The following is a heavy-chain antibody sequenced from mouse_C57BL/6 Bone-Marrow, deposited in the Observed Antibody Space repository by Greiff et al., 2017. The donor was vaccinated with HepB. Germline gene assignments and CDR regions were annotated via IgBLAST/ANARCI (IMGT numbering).Heavy chain of an antibody. Sequence: EVKLMESGGGLVKPGGSLKLSCAASGFTFSDYGMHWVRQAPEKGLEWVAYISSGSSTIYYADTVKGRFTISRDNATNTLFLQMTSLRSEDTAMYYCASGYFDVWGTGTTVTVSS. V-gene: IGHV5-17*01. CDR2: ISSGSSTI. CDR1: GFTFSDYG. J-gene: IGHJ1*03. CDR3: ASGYFDV.